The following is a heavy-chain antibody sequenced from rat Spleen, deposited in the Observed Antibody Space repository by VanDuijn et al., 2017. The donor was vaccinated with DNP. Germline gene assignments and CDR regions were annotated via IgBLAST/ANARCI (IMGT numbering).Heavy chain of an antibody. Sequence: QVQLEESGPGLMQPSETLSLTCTVSGFSLTSNGVGWVRQPLGKGLVWMGTIWAGGSTNYNSAVQSRLSISRDTSKSQVFLKMKSLQTEDTAMYFWARALFNYGSYPYWGQGVMVTVSS. CDR2: IWAGGST. CDR1: GFSLTSNG. D-gene: IGHD1-3*01. V-gene: IGHV2-72*01. J-gene: IGHJ2*01. CDR3: ARALFNYGSYPY.